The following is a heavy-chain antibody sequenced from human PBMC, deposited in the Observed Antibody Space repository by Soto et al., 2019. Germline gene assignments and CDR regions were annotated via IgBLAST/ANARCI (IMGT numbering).Heavy chain of an antibody. CDR1: GFTFSSYA. D-gene: IGHD6-6*01. CDR2: ISYDGSNK. J-gene: IGHJ4*02. CDR3: ARGIAARPGCVD. Sequence: QVQLVESGGGVVQPGRSLRLSCAASGFTFSSYAMHWVRQAPGKGLEWVAVISYDGSNKYYADSVKGRFTISRDNSKNTLYLQMNSLRAEDTAVYSCARGIAARPGCVDWGQGTLVTVA. V-gene: IGHV3-30-3*01.